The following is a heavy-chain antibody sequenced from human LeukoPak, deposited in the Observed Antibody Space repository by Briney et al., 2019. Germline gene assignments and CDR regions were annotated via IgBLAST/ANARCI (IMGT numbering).Heavy chain of an antibody. Sequence: GGSLRLSCAASGFTFSSYGMHWVRQAPGKGLEWVAFIRYDGSNKYYADSVKGRFTISRDNSKNTLYLQMNSLRAEDTAVYYCAKGSLSIAAAMVQVYWGQGPLVTVSS. D-gene: IGHD6-13*01. J-gene: IGHJ4*02. CDR3: AKGSLSIAAAMVQVY. CDR1: GFTFSSYG. V-gene: IGHV3-30*02. CDR2: IRYDGSNK.